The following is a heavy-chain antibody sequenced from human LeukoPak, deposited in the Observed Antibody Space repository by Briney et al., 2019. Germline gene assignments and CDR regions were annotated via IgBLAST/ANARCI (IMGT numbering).Heavy chain of an antibody. Sequence: GGTLRLSCAASGFTLSSYAMSWVRQAPGKGLEWVSAISDTGNTYHADSVKGRFTISRDSSKNTLFLQMNRLRPEDAAVYYCAKAPVTTCRGAFCYPFDYWGLGTLVTVSS. CDR1: GFTLSSYA. J-gene: IGHJ4*02. CDR3: AKAPVTTCRGAFCYPFDY. D-gene: IGHD2-15*01. CDR2: ISDTGNT. V-gene: IGHV3-23*01.